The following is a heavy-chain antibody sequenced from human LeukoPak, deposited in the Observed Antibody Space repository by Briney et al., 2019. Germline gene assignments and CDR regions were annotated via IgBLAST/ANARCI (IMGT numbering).Heavy chain of an antibody. D-gene: IGHD3-10*01. J-gene: IGHJ5*02. Sequence: GASVKVSCKASGYTFTSYGISWVRQAPGQGLEWMGWISAYNGNTNYARKLQGRVTMTTDTSTSTAYMELRSLRSDDTAVYYCARGVVMVRGVIAWFDPWGQGTQVTVSS. V-gene: IGHV1-18*01. CDR2: ISAYNGNT. CDR1: GYTFTSYG. CDR3: ARGVVMVRGVIAWFDP.